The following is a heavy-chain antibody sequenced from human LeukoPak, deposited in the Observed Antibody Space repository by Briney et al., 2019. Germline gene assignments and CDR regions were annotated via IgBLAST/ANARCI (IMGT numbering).Heavy chain of an antibody. CDR3: ARFRTWGDKAFDY. CDR1: GFTFNAFG. V-gene: IGHV3-48*01. D-gene: IGHD2-21*02. Sequence: QSGGSLRLSCAASGFTFNAFGMNWVRQAPGKGLEWVSYIGTTSGAIYYADSVKGRFTIPRDSAKNSLYLQMNSLRAEDTAVYYCARFRTWGDKAFDYWGQGTLVTVSS. CDR2: IGTTSGAI. J-gene: IGHJ4*02.